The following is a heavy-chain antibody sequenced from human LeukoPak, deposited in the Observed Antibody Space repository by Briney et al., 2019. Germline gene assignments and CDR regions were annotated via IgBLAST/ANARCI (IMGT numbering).Heavy chain of an antibody. Sequence: PSETLSLTCTVPGGSISSYYWSWIRQPPGKGLEWIGYIYYSGSTNYNPSLMSRVTISVDTSKNQFSLKLSSVTAADTAVYYCARARGGYPFDYWGQGTLVTVSS. V-gene: IGHV4-59*01. CDR2: IYYSGST. D-gene: IGHD5-12*01. CDR3: ARARGGYPFDY. CDR1: GGSISSYY. J-gene: IGHJ4*02.